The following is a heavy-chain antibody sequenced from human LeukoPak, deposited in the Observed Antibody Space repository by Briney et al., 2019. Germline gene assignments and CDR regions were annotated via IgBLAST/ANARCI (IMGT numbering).Heavy chain of an antibody. CDR2: IYYSGST. CDR1: GGSISSYY. J-gene: IGHJ4*02. CDR3: ARDNPRWELPLE. V-gene: IGHV4-59*01. D-gene: IGHD1-26*01. Sequence: SETLSLTCTVSGGSISSYYWSWIRQPPGKGLEWIGYIYYSGSTNYNPSLKSRVTISVDTSKNQFSLKLSSVTAADTAVYYCARDNPRWELPLEWGQGTLVTVSS.